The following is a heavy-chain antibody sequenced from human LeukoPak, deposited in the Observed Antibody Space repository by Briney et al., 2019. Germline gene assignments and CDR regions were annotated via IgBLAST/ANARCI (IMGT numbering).Heavy chain of an antibody. D-gene: IGHD4-17*01. J-gene: IGHJ3*02. Sequence: QPGGSLRLFCAASGFTFSGYAMSWVRQAPGKGLEWVSGISGSGGSTYYADSVKGRFTISRDNSKNTLYLQMNSLRAEDTAAYYCAKEGRATTDDAFDIWGQGTMVTVSS. CDR3: AKEGRATTDDAFDI. CDR1: GFTFSGYA. V-gene: IGHV3-23*01. CDR2: ISGSGGST.